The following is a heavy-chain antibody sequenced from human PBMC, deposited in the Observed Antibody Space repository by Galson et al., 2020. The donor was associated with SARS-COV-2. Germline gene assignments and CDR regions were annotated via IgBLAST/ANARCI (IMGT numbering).Heavy chain of an antibody. D-gene: IGHD2-2*01. V-gene: IGHV3-74*01. Sequence: GESLKISCVASGFTFNKFWMHWVRQPPGKGLEWVSRINNDGSASIYADSVRGRFTISRDNAENTLYLHMSSLRAEDTAMYYCAMNYQLDSWGQGTLVTVSS. CDR2: INNDGSAS. CDR1: GFTFNKFW. CDR3: AMNYQLDS. J-gene: IGHJ4*02.